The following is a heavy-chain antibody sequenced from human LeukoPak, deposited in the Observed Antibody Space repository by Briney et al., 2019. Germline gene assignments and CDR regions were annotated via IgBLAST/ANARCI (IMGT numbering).Heavy chain of an antibody. D-gene: IGHD6-19*01. Sequence: AASVKVSCKASGYTFTGYYMHWVRQAPGQGLEWMGWINPNSGGTNYAQKFQGRVTMTRDTSISTAYMELSRLRSDDTAVYYCARSEGSGWFDFDYWGQGTLVTVSS. J-gene: IGHJ4*02. V-gene: IGHV1-2*02. CDR3: ARSEGSGWFDFDY. CDR1: GYTFTGYY. CDR2: INPNSGGT.